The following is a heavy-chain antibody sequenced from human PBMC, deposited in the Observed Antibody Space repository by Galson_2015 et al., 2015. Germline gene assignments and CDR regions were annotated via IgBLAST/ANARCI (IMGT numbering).Heavy chain of an antibody. CDR3: AKDPKFRGWYFDY. V-gene: IGHV4-59*01. CDR2: IYYSGST. J-gene: IGHJ4*02. CDR1: GGSISSYY. D-gene: IGHD2-15*01. Sequence: SETLSLTCTVSGGSISSYYWSWIRQPPGKGLEWIGYIYYSGSTNYNPSLKSRVTISVDTSKNQFSLKLSSVIAADTAVYYCAKDPKFRGWYFDYWGQGTLVTVSS.